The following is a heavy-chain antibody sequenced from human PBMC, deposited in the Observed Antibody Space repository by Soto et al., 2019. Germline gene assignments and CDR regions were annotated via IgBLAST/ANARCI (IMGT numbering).Heavy chain of an antibody. D-gene: IGHD3-22*01. CDR2: IDPSDSYT. CDR3: ARGASGYYYYDYYYGMDV. J-gene: IGHJ6*02. V-gene: IGHV5-10-1*01. Sequence: PGESLKISCKGSGYSFTSYWISWVRQMPGKGLEWMGRIDPSDSYTNYSPSFQGHVTISADKSISTAYLQWSSLKASDTAMYYCARGASGYYYYDYYYGMDVWGQGTTVTVSS. CDR1: GYSFTSYW.